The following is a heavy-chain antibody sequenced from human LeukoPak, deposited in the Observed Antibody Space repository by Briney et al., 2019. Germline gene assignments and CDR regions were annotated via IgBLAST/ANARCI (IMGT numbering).Heavy chain of an antibody. Sequence: GGSLRLSCAASGFTVSSNYMSWVRQAPGKGLEWVSVIYSGGSTYYADSVKGRFTISRDNSKNTLYLQMNSLRAGDTAVYYCARESFDWLSQSYYYGMDVWGQGTTVTVSS. CDR2: IYSGGST. D-gene: IGHD3-9*01. CDR3: ARESFDWLSQSYYYGMDV. J-gene: IGHJ6*02. CDR1: GFTVSSNY. V-gene: IGHV3-53*01.